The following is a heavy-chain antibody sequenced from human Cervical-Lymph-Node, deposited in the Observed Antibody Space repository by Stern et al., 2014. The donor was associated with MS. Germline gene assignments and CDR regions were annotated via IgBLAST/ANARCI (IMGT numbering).Heavy chain of an antibody. V-gene: IGHV1-2*02. CDR2: ISPKSGGA. D-gene: IGHD6-13*01. Sequence: QVQLVQSGAEVMKPGASVKVSCEASGYTFTDYYMHWVRQAPGQGLEWMGWISPKSGGAKYAQKFQGRVTMTWDTSIHTAYLELSRLRFDDTAVYYCAISHSNNWYYFDYWGQGTLVTVSS. J-gene: IGHJ4*02. CDR1: GYTFTDYY. CDR3: AISHSNNWYYFDY.